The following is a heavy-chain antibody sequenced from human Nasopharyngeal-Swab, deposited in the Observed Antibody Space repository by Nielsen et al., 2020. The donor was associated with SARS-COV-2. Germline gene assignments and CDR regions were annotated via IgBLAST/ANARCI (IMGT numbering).Heavy chain of an antibody. V-gene: IGHV4-31*03. CDR2: IYYSGST. CDR3: ARVVRITIFGVVTHFDY. CDR1: GDSISSSTYY. J-gene: IGHJ4*02. D-gene: IGHD3-3*01. Sequence: SETLSLTCTVSGDSISSSTYYWGWIRQPPGKGLEWIGYIYYSGSTYYNPSLKSRVTISVDTSKNQFSLKLSSVTAADTAVYYCARVVRITIFGVVTHFDYWGQGTLVTVSS.